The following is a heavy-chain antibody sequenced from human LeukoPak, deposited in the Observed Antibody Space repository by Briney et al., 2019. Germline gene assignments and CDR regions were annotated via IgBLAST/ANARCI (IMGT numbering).Heavy chain of an antibody. CDR1: GGTFSSYA. Sequence: SVKVSCKASGGTFSSYAISWVRQAPGQGLEWMGGIIPIFGTANYAQKFQGRVTITADESTSIAYMELSSLRSEDTAVYYCARLPHHYDFWSGYSYYFDYWGQGTLVTVSS. V-gene: IGHV1-69*01. CDR3: ARLPHHYDFWSGYSYYFDY. CDR2: IIPIFGTA. J-gene: IGHJ4*02. D-gene: IGHD3-3*01.